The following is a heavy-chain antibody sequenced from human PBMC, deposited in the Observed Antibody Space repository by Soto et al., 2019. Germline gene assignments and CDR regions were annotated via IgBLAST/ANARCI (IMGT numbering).Heavy chain of an antibody. CDR2: IIPIFGTA. CDR1: GGTFSSYT. D-gene: IGHD5-12*01. Sequence: QVQLVQSGAEVKKPGSSVTVSCKASGGTFSSYTISWVRQAPGQGLERMGGIIPIFGTANYAQKFQGRVTITADESTSTAYMELSSLRPEDTAVHYCARGNHRWLQLWYFDLWGRGTLVTVSS. CDR3: ARGNHRWLQLWYFDL. J-gene: IGHJ2*01. V-gene: IGHV1-69*12.